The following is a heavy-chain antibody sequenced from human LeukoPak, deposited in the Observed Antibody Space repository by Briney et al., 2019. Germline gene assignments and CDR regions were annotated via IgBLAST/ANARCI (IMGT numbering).Heavy chain of an antibody. CDR2: ISSSSSNI. CDR1: GFTFSSYS. Sequence: PGGSLRLSCAASGFTFSSYSMNWLRQAPGKGLEWVSSISSSSSNIYYADSVKGRFTISRDNAKNSLHLQMNSLRAEDTAVYYCARLLYNFGAYMDVWGKGTTVTVSS. CDR3: ARLLYNFGAYMDV. D-gene: IGHD3-3*01. V-gene: IGHV3-21*01. J-gene: IGHJ6*03.